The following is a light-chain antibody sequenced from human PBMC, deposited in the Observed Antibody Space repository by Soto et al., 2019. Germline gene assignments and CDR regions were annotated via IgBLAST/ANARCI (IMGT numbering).Light chain of an antibody. CDR1: QSLRSY. J-gene: IGKJ5*01. Sequence: EIVLTQSPATLSLSPGERATLSCRASQSLRSYLAWYQQKPGQAPRLLIYSVSNRATGTPARFSGSGSGTDFTLTISSLESEDFAVYYCLQYAIWPSTFGQGTRLEIK. CDR3: LQYAIWPST. CDR2: SVS. V-gene: IGKV3-11*01.